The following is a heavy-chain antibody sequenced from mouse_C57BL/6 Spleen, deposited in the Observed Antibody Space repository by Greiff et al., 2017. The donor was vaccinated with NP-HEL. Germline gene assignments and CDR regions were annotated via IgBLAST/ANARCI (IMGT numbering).Heavy chain of an antibody. Sequence: VQLQQPGAELVKPGASVKMSCKASGYTFTSYWITWVKQRPGQGLEWIGDIYPGSGSTNYNEKFKSKATLTVDTSSSTAYMQLSSLTSEDSAVYYCARVKGDYDWYFDVWGTGTTVTVSS. J-gene: IGHJ1*03. D-gene: IGHD2-4*01. V-gene: IGHV1-55*01. CDR2: IYPGSGST. CDR1: GYTFTSYW. CDR3: ARVKGDYDWYFDV.